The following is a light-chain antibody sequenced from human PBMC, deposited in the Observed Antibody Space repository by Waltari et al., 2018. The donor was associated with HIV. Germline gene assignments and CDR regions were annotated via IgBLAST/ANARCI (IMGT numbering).Light chain of an antibody. CDR2: GAS. J-gene: IGKJ5*01. Sequence: EMVMTQSPATLSVSPGERATLSCRASQSVSSNLAWYQQKPGQAPRLLFYGASTRATGIPARFSGSGSGTEFTLTISGLQSEDFAVYYCQQYNKWPLTFGQGTRLEIK. CDR1: QSVSSN. V-gene: IGKV3-15*01. CDR3: QQYNKWPLT.